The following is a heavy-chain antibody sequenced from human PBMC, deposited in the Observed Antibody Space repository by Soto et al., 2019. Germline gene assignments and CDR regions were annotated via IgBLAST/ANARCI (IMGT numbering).Heavy chain of an antibody. J-gene: IGHJ6*02. D-gene: IGHD6-19*01. Sequence: SQTLSLTCGISGDSVSSNTAAWNWIRQSPSRGLEWLGRTYYRSKWFNDYAVSVKSRITINPDTSKNQFSLQLKSVTPDDTAVYYCGRDQRAVMAGVSGYYYYGMDVWGQGTTVTVSS. CDR3: GRDQRAVMAGVSGYYYYGMDV. V-gene: IGHV6-1*01. CDR1: GDSVSSNTAA. CDR2: TYYRSKWFN.